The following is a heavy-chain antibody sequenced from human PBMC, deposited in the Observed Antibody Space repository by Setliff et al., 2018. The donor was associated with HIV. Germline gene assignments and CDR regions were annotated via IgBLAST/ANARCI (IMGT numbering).Heavy chain of an antibody. CDR1: GYSFSRFS. D-gene: IGHD3-3*01. Sequence: ASVKVSCKASGYSFSRFSINWVRQAPGQGLEWMGWINTNSWIPTYAQGFAGRFVFSLDTLVRTAYLEISDLRADDTGIYYCARDSSEYFDFSSGDFHYMDVWGKGTTVTAP. V-gene: IGHV7-4-1*02. CDR3: ARDSSEYFDFSSGDFHYMDV. CDR2: INTNSWIP. J-gene: IGHJ6*03.